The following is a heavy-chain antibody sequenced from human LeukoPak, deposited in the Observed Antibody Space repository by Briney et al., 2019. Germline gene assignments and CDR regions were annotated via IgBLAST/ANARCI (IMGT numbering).Heavy chain of an antibody. CDR3: ARASSQRHYYGSGSYSGYYFDY. Sequence: SETLSLTCTVSGGSISSYYWSWIRQPPGKGLEWIGYIYYSGSTNYNPSLKSRVTISVDTSKNQFSLKLSSVTAADTAVYYCARASSQRHYYGSGSYSGYYFDYWGQGTLVTVSS. CDR1: GGSISSYY. V-gene: IGHV4-59*12. J-gene: IGHJ4*02. CDR2: IYYSGST. D-gene: IGHD3-10*01.